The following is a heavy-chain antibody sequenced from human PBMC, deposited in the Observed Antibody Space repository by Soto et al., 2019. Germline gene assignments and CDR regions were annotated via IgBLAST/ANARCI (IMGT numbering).Heavy chain of an antibody. V-gene: IGHV1-18*01. CDR1: GYTFNGYA. J-gene: IGHJ4*02. CDR2: ISAYNGYT. Sequence: QVPLVQSGAEVKKPGASVRVSCKTSGYTFNGYAISWVRQAPGQGLEWMGWISAYNGYTNYAQMFQGRLTMTTDTSTNIAYMELRSLRSDDTAIYYCARVLQWSPPDYWGQGTLVSVSS. CDR3: ARVLQWSPPDY. D-gene: IGHD4-4*01.